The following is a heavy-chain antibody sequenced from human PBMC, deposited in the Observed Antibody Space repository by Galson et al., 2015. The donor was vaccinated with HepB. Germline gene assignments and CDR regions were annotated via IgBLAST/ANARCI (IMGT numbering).Heavy chain of an antibody. V-gene: IGHV1-69*06. Sequence: SVKVSCKASGDTFTNYAFSWVRQAPGQGLEWLGGIITIFGAADYAQKFQGRVSITADKSTTTVYLELNSLRSEDTAVYYCARVGEGFDFWGQGTLVTVSS. CDR2: IITIFGAA. CDR3: ARVGEGFDF. J-gene: IGHJ4*02. CDR1: GDTFTNYA.